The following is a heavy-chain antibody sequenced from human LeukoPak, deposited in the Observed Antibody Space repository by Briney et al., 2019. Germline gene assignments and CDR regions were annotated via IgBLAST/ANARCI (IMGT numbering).Heavy chain of an antibody. CDR1: GFIFSSYA. CDR2: ISGSGGST. D-gene: IGHD6-19*01. J-gene: IGHJ4*02. CDR3: AKDAGAAVAGRGFDY. Sequence: GGSLRLSCAASGFIFSSYAMSWVRQAPGKGLEWVSAISGSGGSTYYADSVKGRFTISRDNSKNTLYLQMNSLRAEDTAVYYCAKDAGAAVAGRGFDYWGQGTLVTVSS. V-gene: IGHV3-23*01.